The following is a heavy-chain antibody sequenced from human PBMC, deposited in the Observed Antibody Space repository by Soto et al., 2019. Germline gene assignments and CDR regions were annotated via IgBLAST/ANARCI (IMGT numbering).Heavy chain of an antibody. J-gene: IGHJ4*02. Sequence: SETLSLTCIVSGGSISSETSYWRWIRRPPGKRLEWIGNIYYTGTTTYNPSLESRVTMSVDTSKNQFSLKLDSVDAADTAVYYCANYRRIEADGFTLDYWGRGTLVTVSS. V-gene: IGHV4-61*01. D-gene: IGHD6-13*01. CDR3: ANYRRIEADGFTLDY. CDR1: GGSISSETSY. CDR2: IYYTGTT.